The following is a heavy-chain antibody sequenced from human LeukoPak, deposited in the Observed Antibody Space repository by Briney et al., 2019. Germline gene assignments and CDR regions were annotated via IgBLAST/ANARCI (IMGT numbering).Heavy chain of an antibody. J-gene: IGHJ4*02. CDR1: GFTFSSYW. CDR3: ASGRAVTGIFDY. D-gene: IGHD6-19*01. V-gene: IGHV3-53*01. Sequence: GGSLRLSCAASGFTFSSYWMSWVRQAPGKGLEWVSVIYSGGSTYYADSVKGRFTISRDNSKNTLYLQMNSLRAEDTAVYFCASGRAVTGIFDYWGQGTLVTVSS. CDR2: IYSGGST.